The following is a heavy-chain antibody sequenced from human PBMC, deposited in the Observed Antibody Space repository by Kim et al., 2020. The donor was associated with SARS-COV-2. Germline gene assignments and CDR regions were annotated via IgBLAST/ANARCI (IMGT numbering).Heavy chain of an antibody. Sequence: GGSLRLSCAASGFKFDSYGIHWVRQSPGKGLEWIAIISYDGSSKSFADSVKGRFTISRDNSKNTVSLEMSDLRVEDTAVYYCARGSQSERFLEWSLSSFDDWGRGSLVTVSS. CDR1: GFKFDSYG. J-gene: IGHJ4*02. CDR3: ARGSQSERFLEWSLSSFDD. D-gene: IGHD3-3*01. CDR2: ISYDGSSK. V-gene: IGHV3-30*19.